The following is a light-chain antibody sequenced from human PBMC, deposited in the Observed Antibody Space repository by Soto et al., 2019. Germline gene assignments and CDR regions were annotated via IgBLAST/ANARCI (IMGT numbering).Light chain of an antibody. J-gene: IGKJ4*01. CDR1: QTVDTY. CDR3: HHRADWPLT. V-gene: IGKV3-11*01. CDR2: DVS. Sequence: EIVLTQSPATLSLSPGERATLSCRASQTVDTYLAWYQHKPGQSPRLLIYDVSNWATDIPASFIGSGSGTDFTLTISSLEPEDVAVYYCHHRADWPLTFGGGTKVEI.